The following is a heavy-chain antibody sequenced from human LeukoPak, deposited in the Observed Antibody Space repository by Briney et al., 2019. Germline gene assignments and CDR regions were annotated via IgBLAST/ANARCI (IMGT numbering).Heavy chain of an antibody. D-gene: IGHD4-23*01. CDR2: INFSGYT. V-gene: IGHV4-34*01. CDR1: GVSFCRYS. J-gene: IGHJ4*02. Sequence: PSETLSLTCAVSGVSFCRYSWTWIRQSPGKGLECIGEINFSGYTKYNPSLKSRVTMSVDTSKNQFSLKLASVTAADTAIYFCARVGGTPAKFDHWGQGTLVTVSS. CDR3: ARVGGTPAKFDH.